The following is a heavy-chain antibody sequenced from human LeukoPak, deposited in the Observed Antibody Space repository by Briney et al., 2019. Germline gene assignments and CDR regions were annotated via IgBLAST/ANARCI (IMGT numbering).Heavy chain of an antibody. J-gene: IGHJ4*02. D-gene: IGHD3-16*02. CDR3: AREGESCYVWGSYRNFDY. Sequence: GGSLRLSCAASGFTFSSYWMSWVRQAPGKGLEWVANIKQDGSEKYYVDSVKGRFTISRDNAKNSLYLQMNSLRAEDTAVYYCAREGESCYVWGSYRNFDYWGQGTLVTVSS. V-gene: IGHV3-7*01. CDR2: IKQDGSEK. CDR1: GFTFSSYW.